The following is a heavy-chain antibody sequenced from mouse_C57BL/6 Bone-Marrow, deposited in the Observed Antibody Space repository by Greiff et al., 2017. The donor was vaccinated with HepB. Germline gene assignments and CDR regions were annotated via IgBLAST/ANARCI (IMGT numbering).Heavy chain of an antibody. CDR2: ISNLAYSI. V-gene: IGHV5-15*04. Sequence: EVMLVESGGGLVQPGGSLKLSCAASGFTFSDYGMAWVRQAPRKGPEWVAFISNLAYSIYYADTVTGRFTISRENAKNTLYLEMSSLRSEDTAMYYCARRYYYGNSTYYAMDYWGQGTSVTVSS. CDR3: ARRYYYGNSTYYAMDY. CDR1: GFTFSDYG. D-gene: IGHD1-1*01. J-gene: IGHJ4*01.